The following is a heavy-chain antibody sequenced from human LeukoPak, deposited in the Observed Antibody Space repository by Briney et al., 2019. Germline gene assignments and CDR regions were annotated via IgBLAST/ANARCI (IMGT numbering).Heavy chain of an antibody. D-gene: IGHD3-10*01. CDR1: GYTFTSYG. V-gene: IGHV1-18*01. CDR3: ARDRATYYYGSGSYPDY. CDR2: ISAYNGNT. Sequence: VASVKVSCKASGYTFTSYGISWVRQAPGQGLEWMGWISAYNGNTNYAQKLQGRVTMTTDTSTSTAYMELRSLRSDDTAVYYCARDRATYYYGSGSYPDYWGQGTLVTVSS. J-gene: IGHJ4*02.